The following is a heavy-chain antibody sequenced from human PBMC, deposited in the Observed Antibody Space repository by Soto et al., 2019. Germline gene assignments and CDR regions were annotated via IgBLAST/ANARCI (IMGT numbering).Heavy chain of an antibody. D-gene: IGHD3-22*01. V-gene: IGHV3-48*01. CDR1: GFTFSSYS. CDR2: ISSSSSTI. CDR3: ASLGGQQLVESIKHYYDSSGSGIDY. J-gene: IGHJ4*02. Sequence: GGSLRLSCAASGFTFSSYSMNWVRQAPGKGLERVSYISSSSSTIYYADSVKGRFTISRDNAKNSLYLQMNSLRAEDTVVYYCASLGGQQLVESIKHYYDSSGSGIDYWGQGTLVTVSS.